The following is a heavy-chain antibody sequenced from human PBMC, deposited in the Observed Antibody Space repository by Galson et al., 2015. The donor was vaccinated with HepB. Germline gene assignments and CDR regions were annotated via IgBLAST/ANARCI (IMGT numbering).Heavy chain of an antibody. D-gene: IGHD1-26*01. Sequence: CAISGDSVSSNSAAWNWIRQSPSRGLEWLGRTSYRSKWYNDYAVSVKSRITINPDTSKNQFSLQLNSVTPEDTAVYYCAREGVREFGWELLVIFDYWGQGTLVTVSS. J-gene: IGHJ4*02. CDR1: GDSVSSNSAA. CDR3: AREGVREFGWELLVIFDY. V-gene: IGHV6-1*01. CDR2: TSYRSKWYN.